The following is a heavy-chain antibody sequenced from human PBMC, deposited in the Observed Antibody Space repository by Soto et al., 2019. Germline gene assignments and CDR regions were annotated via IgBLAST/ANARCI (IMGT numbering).Heavy chain of an antibody. CDR2: IWYDGSNK. J-gene: IGHJ4*02. D-gene: IGHD6-6*01. CDR1: GFTFSSYG. Sequence: GSLRLSFAASGFTFSSYGMHWVRQAPGKGLEWVAVIWYDGSNKYYADSVKGRFTISRDNSKNTLYLQMNSLRAEDKAVYYCARDPSSASSYFDYWGQGTLVTVSS. V-gene: IGHV3-33*01. CDR3: ARDPSSASSYFDY.